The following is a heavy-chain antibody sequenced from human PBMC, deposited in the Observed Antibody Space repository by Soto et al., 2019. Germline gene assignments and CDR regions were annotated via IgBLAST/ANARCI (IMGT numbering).Heavy chain of an antibody. J-gene: IGHJ4*02. D-gene: IGHD3-10*01. V-gene: IGHV3-23*01. Sequence: PGGSLRLSCAASGFTFSNYAVNWVRQAPGKGLEWISVISGSGGSTYYADSVKGRFTISRDNSKNTLYLQMNSLRAEDTAVYYCAKRASGSYFDYWSQGTLVTVSS. CDR1: GFTFSNYA. CDR3: AKRASGSYFDY. CDR2: ISGSGGST.